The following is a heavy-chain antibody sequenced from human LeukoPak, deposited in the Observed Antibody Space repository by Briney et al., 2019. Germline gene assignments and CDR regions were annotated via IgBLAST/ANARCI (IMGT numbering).Heavy chain of an antibody. CDR3: AVTRLVGATRYFQH. D-gene: IGHD1-26*01. Sequence: PSETLSLTCTVSGGSISSGGYYWSWIRQPPGKGLEWIGYIYHSGSTYYNPSLKSRVTISVDRSKNQFSLKLSSVTAADTAVYYCAVTRLVGATRYFQHWGQGTLVTVSS. CDR2: IYHSGST. CDR1: GGSISSGGYY. V-gene: IGHV4-30-2*01. J-gene: IGHJ1*01.